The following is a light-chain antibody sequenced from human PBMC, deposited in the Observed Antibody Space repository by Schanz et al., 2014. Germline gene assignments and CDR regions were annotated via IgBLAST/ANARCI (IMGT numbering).Light chain of an antibody. J-gene: IGKJ4*01. V-gene: IGKV1-39*01. CDR2: AAS. Sequence: IQMTQSPSSLSASVGDRVSITCRARPTINNYLNWYQHKPGKAPKLLIYAASSLRSGVPSRFSGSGSGTDFTLTISSLQPEDFATYYCQQSYNTPSEFTFGGGTKGQIK. CDR1: PTINNY. CDR3: QQSYNTPSEFT.